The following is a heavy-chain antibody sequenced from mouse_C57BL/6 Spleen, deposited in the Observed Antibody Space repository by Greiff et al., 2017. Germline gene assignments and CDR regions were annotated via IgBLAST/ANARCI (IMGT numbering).Heavy chain of an antibody. Sequence: QVQLQQPGAELVMPGASVKLSCKASGYTFTSYWMHWVKQRPGQGLEWIGEIDPSDSYTNYNQKFKGKSTLTVDKSSSTAYMQLSSLTSEDSAVYYCARGKKGFAYWSQGTLVTVSA. CDR1: GYTFTSYW. V-gene: IGHV1-69*01. CDR3: ARGKKGFAY. CDR2: IDPSDSYT. J-gene: IGHJ3*01.